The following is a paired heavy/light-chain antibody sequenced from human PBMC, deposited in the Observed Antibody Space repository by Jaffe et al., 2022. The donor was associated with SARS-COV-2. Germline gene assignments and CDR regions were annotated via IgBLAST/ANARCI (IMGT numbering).Heavy chain of an antibody. Sequence: EVQLLESGGGLVQPGGSLRLSCAASGFTFSSYAMSWVRQAPGKGLEWVSAISGSGGSTYYADSVKGRFTISRDNSKNTLYLQMNSLRAEDTAVYYCAKFPRYCSSTSCYAPGHYGMDVWGQGTTVTVSS. V-gene: IGHV3-23*01. CDR1: GFTFSSYA. J-gene: IGHJ6*02. CDR2: ISGSGGST. CDR3: AKFPRYCSSTSCYAPGHYGMDV. D-gene: IGHD2-2*01.
Light chain of an antibody. J-gene: IGKJ3*01. CDR2: LGS. CDR1: QSLLHSNGYNY. Sequence: DIVMTQSPLSLPVTPGEPASISCRSSQSLLHSNGYNYLDWYLQKPGQSPQLLIYLGSNRASGVPDRFSGSGSGTDFTLKISRVEAEDVGVYYCMQALQTPLFTFGPGTKVDIK. V-gene: IGKV2-28*01. CDR3: MQALQTPLFT.